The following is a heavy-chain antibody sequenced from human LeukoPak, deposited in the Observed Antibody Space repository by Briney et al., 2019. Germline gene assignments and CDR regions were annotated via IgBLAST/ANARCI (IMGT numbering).Heavy chain of an antibody. D-gene: IGHD4-11*01. CDR3: ARGHEYPSDYTRSRFDY. J-gene: IGHJ4*02. Sequence: SETLSLTCAVYGGSFSGYYWSWIRQPPGKGLEWIGEINHSGSTNYNPSLKSRVTISVDTSKNQFSLKLSSVTVADTAVYYCARGHEYPSDYTRSRFDYWGQGTLVTVSS. CDR2: INHSGST. CDR1: GGSFSGYY. V-gene: IGHV4-34*01.